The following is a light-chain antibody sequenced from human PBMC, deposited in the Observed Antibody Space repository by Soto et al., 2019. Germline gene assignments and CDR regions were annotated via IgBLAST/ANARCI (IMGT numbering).Light chain of an antibody. V-gene: IGKV1-39*01. CDR2: AAS. CDR1: QSISTY. CDR3: QQGYSSPRT. J-gene: IGKJ1*01. Sequence: DIQMTQSPSTLSASVGDRVTITCRASQSISTYLNWYQQKLGRAPTLLIYAASSLQSGVPSRFSGGGSGTDFTLTISSLQPEDFAMYFCQQGYSSPRTFGQGTKV.